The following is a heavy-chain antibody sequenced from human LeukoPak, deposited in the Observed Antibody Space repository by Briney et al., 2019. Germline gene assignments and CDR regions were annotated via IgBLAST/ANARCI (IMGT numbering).Heavy chain of an antibody. CDR3: ARETSARVVSTH. J-gene: IGHJ4*02. V-gene: IGHV3-30*04. CDR1: GFTFSSYA. Sequence: PGGSLRLSCAASGFTFSSYAMHWVRQAPGKGLEWVAVISYDGSNKYYADSVKGRFTISRDNSKNTLYLQMNSLRAEDTAFYYCARETSARVVSTHWGQGTLVTVSA. D-gene: IGHD3-10*01. CDR2: ISYDGSNK.